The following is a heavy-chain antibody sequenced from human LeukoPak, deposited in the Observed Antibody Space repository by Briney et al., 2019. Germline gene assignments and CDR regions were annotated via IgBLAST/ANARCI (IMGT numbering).Heavy chain of an antibody. CDR2: IYTSGST. J-gene: IGHJ6*03. CDR1: GGSISSGSYY. Sequence: PSETLSLTCTVSGGSISSGSYYWSWIRQPAAKGLEWIGLIYTSGSTNYNPSLKSRVTISVDTSKNQFSLKLSSVTAADTAVYYCARTTEGGYSYGYFYYYYMDVWGKGTTVTISS. CDR3: ARTTEGGYSYGYFYYYYMDV. V-gene: IGHV4-61*02. D-gene: IGHD5-18*01.